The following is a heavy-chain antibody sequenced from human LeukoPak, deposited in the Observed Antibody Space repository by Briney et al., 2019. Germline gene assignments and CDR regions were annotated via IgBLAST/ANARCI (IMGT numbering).Heavy chain of an antibody. J-gene: IGHJ4*02. CDR2: INHSGNT. CDR3: AIFDYGCNQWGSFDY. D-gene: IGHD4-23*01. CDR1: GGSFSGYL. V-gene: IGHV4-34*01. Sequence: PQTPSLTCTISGGSFSGYLWTWIRPPPGKGLEWIGEINHSGNTNYSPSLKSRVTISIDTAKSQFYLKVISVTAEDTGVYYCAIFDYGCNQWGSFDYWGRGTLVTVSS.